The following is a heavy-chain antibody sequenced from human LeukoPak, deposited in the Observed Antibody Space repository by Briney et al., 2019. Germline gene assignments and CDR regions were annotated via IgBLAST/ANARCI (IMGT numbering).Heavy chain of an antibody. D-gene: IGHD3-16*01. CDR2: ITYDGSSE. CDR1: VFTFSNYC. Sequence: PGGSLRLSCVASVFTFSNYCMHWVRQAPGKGLEWVGTITYDGSSEYYADSVKDRFTVSRDNSKNTLYLQMSSLKTEDTAVYYCAKRGDGGHKSLEYWGQGTLVIVSS. J-gene: IGHJ4*02. V-gene: IGHV3-30*02. CDR3: AKRGDGGHKSLEY.